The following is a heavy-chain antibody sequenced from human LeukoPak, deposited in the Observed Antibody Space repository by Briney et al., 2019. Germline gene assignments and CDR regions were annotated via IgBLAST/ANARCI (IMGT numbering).Heavy chain of an antibody. J-gene: IGHJ4*02. V-gene: IGHV1-69*04. Sequence: SVKVSCKASGGTFSSYAISWVRPAPGQGLEWMGRIIPILGIANYAQKFQGRVTITADKSTSTAYMELSSLRSEDTAVYYCARDKEGGDCWGQGTLVTVSS. CDR1: GGTFSSYA. CDR2: IIPILGIA. CDR3: ARDKEGGDC.